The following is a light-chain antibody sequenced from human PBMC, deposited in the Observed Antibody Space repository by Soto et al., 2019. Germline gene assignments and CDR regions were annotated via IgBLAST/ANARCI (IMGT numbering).Light chain of an antibody. V-gene: IGLV2-14*01. CDR2: EVA. CDR3: ASYTCSLTKV. J-gene: IGLJ1*01. Sequence: QSALSQPASVSGSPGQSITISCTGTTNDIGDYNYVSWYQQHPGKAPKLLIYEVANRPSGVSNRFSGSKSGITASLTISGLQAEDEADYYCASYTCSLTKVFGTGTKLTVL. CDR1: TNDIGDYNY.